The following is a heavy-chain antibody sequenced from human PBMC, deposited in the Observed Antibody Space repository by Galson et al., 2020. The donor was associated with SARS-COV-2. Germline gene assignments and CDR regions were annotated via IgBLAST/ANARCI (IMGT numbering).Heavy chain of an antibody. Sequence: GESLKISCAASGFTFSTYAMHWVRQAPGKGLEWVAVIWSDGNHKSYGDSVKGRFTISRDNSKNTVNLQMDSLRAEDTAVYYCASSIIVAGGIDYWGQGTLVTVSS. J-gene: IGHJ4*02. CDR2: IWSDGNHK. CDR3: ASSIIVAGGIDY. V-gene: IGHV3-33*01. D-gene: IGHD6-19*01. CDR1: GFTFSTYA.